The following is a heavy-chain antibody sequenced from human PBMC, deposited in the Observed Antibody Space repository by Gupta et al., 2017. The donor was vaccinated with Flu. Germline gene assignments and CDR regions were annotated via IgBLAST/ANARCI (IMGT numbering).Heavy chain of an antibody. CDR2: INHSGST. Sequence: QVQLQQWGAGLLKPSETLSLTCAVYGGSFSGYYWSWIRQPPGKGLEWIGEINHSGSTNYNPSLKSRVTISVDTSKNQFSLKLSSVTAADTAVYYCARSNYYDSSGYESLDYWGQGTLVTVSS. J-gene: IGHJ4*02. CDR1: GGSFSGYY. D-gene: IGHD3-22*01. V-gene: IGHV4-34*01. CDR3: ARSNYYDSSGYESLDY.